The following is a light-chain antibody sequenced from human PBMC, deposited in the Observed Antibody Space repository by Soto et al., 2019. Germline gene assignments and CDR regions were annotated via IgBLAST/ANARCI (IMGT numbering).Light chain of an antibody. CDR1: ESISRY. Sequence: DIQMTQSPSTLSASVGDRVTITCRASESISRYLAWYQQKPGKAPKLLIYKASTLESGVPSRFGGSGSGTEFTVTISSLQPDDFATFFCQQYNTYWWAFGQGTKVEVK. J-gene: IGKJ1*01. V-gene: IGKV1-5*03. CDR3: QQYNTYWWA. CDR2: KAS.